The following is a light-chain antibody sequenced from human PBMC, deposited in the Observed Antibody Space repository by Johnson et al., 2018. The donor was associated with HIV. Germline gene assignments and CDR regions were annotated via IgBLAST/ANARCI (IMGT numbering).Light chain of an antibody. CDR3: GTWDSSLLYV. CDR2: DNN. V-gene: IGLV1-51*01. J-gene: IGLJ1*01. Sequence: QSVLTQPPSVSAAPGQKVTISCSGSSSNIGNNYVSWYQQLPGTAPKLLIYDNNTRPSGIPDRFSGSKSGTSATLGITGLQTGDEADYYCGTWDSSLLYVFGTGTKVTVL. CDR1: SSNIGNNY.